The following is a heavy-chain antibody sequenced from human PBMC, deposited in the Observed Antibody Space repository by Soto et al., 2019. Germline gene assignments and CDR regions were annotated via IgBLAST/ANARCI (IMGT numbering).Heavy chain of an antibody. V-gene: IGHV3-30*03. CDR2: ISYDGSDK. CDR1: GFTFSSYG. CDR3: ARDQGAVAGLHFDY. J-gene: IGHJ4*02. Sequence: QVQLVESGGGVVQPGRSLRLSCAASGFTFSSYGMHWVRQAPGKGLEWVAVISYDGSDKYYADSVKGRFTISRDNSKNTLYLQMNSLRAEDTAVYYCARDQGAVAGLHFDYWGQGTLVTVSS. D-gene: IGHD6-19*01.